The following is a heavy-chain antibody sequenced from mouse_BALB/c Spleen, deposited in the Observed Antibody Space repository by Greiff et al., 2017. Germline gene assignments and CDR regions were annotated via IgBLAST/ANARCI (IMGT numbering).Heavy chain of an antibody. J-gene: IGHJ3*01. CDR2: INPSTGYT. CDR3: ARETITTKFAY. CDR1: GYTFTSYW. Sequence: QVQLKESGAELAKPGASVKMSCKASGYTFTSYWMHWVKQRPGQGLEWIGYINPSTGYTEYNQKFKDKATLTADKSSSTAYMQLSSLTSEDSAVYYCARETITTKFAYWGQGTLVTVSA. V-gene: IGHV1-7*01. D-gene: IGHD1-2*01.